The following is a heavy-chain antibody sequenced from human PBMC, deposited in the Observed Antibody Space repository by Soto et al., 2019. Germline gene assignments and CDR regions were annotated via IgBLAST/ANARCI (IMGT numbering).Heavy chain of an antibody. D-gene: IGHD6-19*01. J-gene: IGHJ4*02. V-gene: IGHV4-59*01. CDR2: IYYSGST. Sequence: SETLYLTCTVSGGSISSYYWSRIRQPPGRGLEWIGYIYYSGSTNYNPSLKSRVTISVDTSKNQFSLKLSSVTAADTAVYYCARVEQWLADYWGPGTLVTVSS. CDR3: ARVEQWLADY. CDR1: GGSISSYY.